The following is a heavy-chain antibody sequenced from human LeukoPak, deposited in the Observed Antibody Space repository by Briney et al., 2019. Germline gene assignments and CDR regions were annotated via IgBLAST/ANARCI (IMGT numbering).Heavy chain of an antibody. CDR3: ARAYPIVY. V-gene: IGHV3-74*01. J-gene: IGHJ4*02. CDR1: GFTFSNYW. Sequence: PGGCLRLARAAYGFTFSNYWIESVRQAPGKGLVWVSRIKGDESSTSNAASVKPRFTISRQNPKNTLYLQMNSLRPEDTAVYDCARAYPIVYWGQGTLVTVSS. CDR2: IKGDESST.